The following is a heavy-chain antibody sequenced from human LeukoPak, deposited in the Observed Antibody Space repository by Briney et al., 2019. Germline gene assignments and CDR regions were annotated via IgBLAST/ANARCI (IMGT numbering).Heavy chain of an antibody. CDR2: ITWNSGVT. J-gene: IGHJ6*03. Sequence: GGSLRLSCAASGFTFDDYAMHWVRQGPGKGLEWISGITWNSGVTTYADSVKGRFTVSRESAKNSLYLEMNSLRTEDTALYYCVKGYSYGLYYDMDVWGKGTAVTVSS. V-gene: IGHV3-9*01. CDR3: VKGYSYGLYYDMDV. CDR1: GFTFDDYA. D-gene: IGHD5-18*01.